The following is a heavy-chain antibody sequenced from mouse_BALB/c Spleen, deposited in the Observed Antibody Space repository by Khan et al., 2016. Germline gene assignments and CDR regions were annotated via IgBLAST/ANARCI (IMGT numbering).Heavy chain of an antibody. J-gene: IGHJ3*01. Sequence: QIQLVQSGPELKKPGETVRISCKASGYTFTNYGMNWVKQAPGKGLKWMGWINTYTGEPTYADDFKGRFAFSLETSASTAYLQINHLKNEDTATYFCARPDDGSSRGFAYWGQGTLVTVSA. CDR2: INTYTGEP. V-gene: IGHV9-3-1*01. CDR3: ARPDDGSSRGFAY. D-gene: IGHD1-1*01. CDR1: GYTFTNYG.